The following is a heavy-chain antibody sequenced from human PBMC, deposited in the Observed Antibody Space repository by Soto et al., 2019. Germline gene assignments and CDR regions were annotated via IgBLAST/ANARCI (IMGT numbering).Heavy chain of an antibody. V-gene: IGHV1-69*13. D-gene: IGHD6-13*01. Sequence: SVKVSCKASGGTFSSYAISWVRQAPGQGLEWMGGIIPIFGTANYAQKFQGRVTITADESTSTAYMELSSLRSEDTAVYYCARGRIYSSSWYSYYYGMAVWGQGSTVTVSS. CDR1: GGTFSSYA. CDR2: IIPIFGTA. J-gene: IGHJ6*02. CDR3: ARGRIYSSSWYSYYYGMAV.